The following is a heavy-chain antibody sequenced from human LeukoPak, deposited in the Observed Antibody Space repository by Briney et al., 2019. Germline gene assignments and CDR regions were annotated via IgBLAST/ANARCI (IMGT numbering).Heavy chain of an antibody. CDR1: GGTFSSYA. Sequence: ASVKVSCKASGGTFSSYAISWVRQAPGQGLEWMGRIIPIFGIASYAQKFQGRATITADKSTSTAYMELSSLRSEDTAVYYCARVSLYCTGGSCYSGEIDYWGQGTLVTVSS. J-gene: IGHJ4*02. CDR2: IIPIFGIA. V-gene: IGHV1-69*04. D-gene: IGHD2-15*01. CDR3: ARVSLYCTGGSCYSGEIDY.